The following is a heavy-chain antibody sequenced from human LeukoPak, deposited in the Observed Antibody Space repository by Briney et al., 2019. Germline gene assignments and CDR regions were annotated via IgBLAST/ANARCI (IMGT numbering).Heavy chain of an antibody. D-gene: IGHD3-16*02. Sequence: GSLRLSCAVSGLPFNNYAMSWVRQAPGKGLEWVSGISGRGASKYYADSVKGRFTISRDNSKNTLYLQMNSLRAEDTAVYYCAKLTLKQIYYFDYWGQGTLVTVSS. V-gene: IGHV3-23*01. CDR1: GLPFNNYA. CDR2: ISGRGASK. CDR3: AKLTLKQIYYFDY. J-gene: IGHJ4*02.